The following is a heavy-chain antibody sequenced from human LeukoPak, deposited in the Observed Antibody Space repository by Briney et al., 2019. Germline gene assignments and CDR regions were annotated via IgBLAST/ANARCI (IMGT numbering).Heavy chain of an antibody. V-gene: IGHV3-23*01. CDR1: GFIFSDSA. D-gene: IGHD2-2*01. CDR3: AKDRIVVVPAAPYGMDV. Sequence: GGSLRLSCAASGFIFSDSAMNWVRQAPGKGLDWVSAISGSGRNTYYPDSVNGRFTISRDNSKNTLYLQMNSLRAEDTAVYYCAKDRIVVVPAAPYGMDVWGQGTTVTVSS. J-gene: IGHJ6*02. CDR2: ISGSGRNT.